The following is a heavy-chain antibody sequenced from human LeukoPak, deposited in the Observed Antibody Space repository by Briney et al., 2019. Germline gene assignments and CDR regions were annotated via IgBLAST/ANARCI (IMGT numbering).Heavy chain of an antibody. CDR1: GFTFSSYG. V-gene: IGHV3-33*01. Sequence: GGSLRLSCAASGFTFSSYGMHWIRQAPGKGLEWVAVIWYDGSNKYYADSVKGRFTISRDNSKNTLYLQMNSLRAEDTAVYYCAREFGEFQYYFDYWGQGTLVTVSS. J-gene: IGHJ4*02. D-gene: IGHD3-10*01. CDR3: AREFGEFQYYFDY. CDR2: IWYDGSNK.